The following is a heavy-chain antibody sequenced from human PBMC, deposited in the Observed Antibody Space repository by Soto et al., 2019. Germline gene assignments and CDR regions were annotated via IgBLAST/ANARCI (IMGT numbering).Heavy chain of an antibody. V-gene: IGHV3-23*01. CDR2: ISDGGDST. CDR1: GFTFSSYA. J-gene: IGHJ3*01. CDR3: AKHSTTYDSWSGAVKGAFDV. Sequence: GGSLRLSCAASGFTFSSYALTWVRQAPGKGLEWVSGISDGGDSTHYADSVKGRFTVSRDNSKNTLYLQINSLGAEDTAVYYCAKHSTTYDSWSGAVKGAFDVWGQGTMVS. D-gene: IGHD3-3*01.